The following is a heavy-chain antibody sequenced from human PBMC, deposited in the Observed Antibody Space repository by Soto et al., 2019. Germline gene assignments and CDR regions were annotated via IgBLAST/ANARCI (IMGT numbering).Heavy chain of an antibody. Sequence: SETLSLTCTVSGGSISSSSYYWGWIRQPPGKGLEWIGSIYYSGSTYYNPSLKSRVTISVDTSKNQFSLKLSSVTAADTAVYYCARHYRSKVILTGYSTRGFDYWGQGTLVTVSS. CDR1: GGSISSSSYY. D-gene: IGHD3-9*01. J-gene: IGHJ4*02. CDR2: IYYSGST. V-gene: IGHV4-39*01. CDR3: ARHYRSKVILTGYSTRGFDY.